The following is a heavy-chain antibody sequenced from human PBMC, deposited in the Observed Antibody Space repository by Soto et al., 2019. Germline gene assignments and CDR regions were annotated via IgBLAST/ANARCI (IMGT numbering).Heavy chain of an antibody. Sequence: QITLKESGPTLVKPTQTLTLTCTFSGFSLRTSGVGVGWIRQPPGKALEWLAVIYWDDDKGYSPSLKNRLTITKDTSKNQVVLTMANMDPVDTATYYCAHTVGLVVVTSEDEYFQHWGQGTQVTVSS. J-gene: IGHJ1*01. D-gene: IGHD2-15*01. CDR1: GFSLRTSGVG. V-gene: IGHV2-5*02. CDR2: IYWDDDK. CDR3: AHTVGLVVVTSEDEYFQH.